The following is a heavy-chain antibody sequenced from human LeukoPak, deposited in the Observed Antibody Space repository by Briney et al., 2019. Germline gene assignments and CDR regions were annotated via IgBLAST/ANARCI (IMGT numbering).Heavy chain of an antibody. J-gene: IGHJ4*02. D-gene: IGHD3-22*01. CDR2: LSSSSSYI. V-gene: IGHV3-21*01. CDR1: GFTFSSYS. Sequence: GGSLRLSCAASGFTFSSYSMNWVRQAPGGGLEWVSSLSSSSSYIYYADSVKGRFTISRDNAKNSLYLQMNSLRAEDTAVYYCARDYYDSSGYSHGASIFDYWGQGTLVTVSS. CDR3: ARDYYDSSGYSHGASIFDY.